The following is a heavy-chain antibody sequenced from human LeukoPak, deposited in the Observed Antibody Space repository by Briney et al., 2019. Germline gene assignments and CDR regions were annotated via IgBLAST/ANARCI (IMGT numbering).Heavy chain of an antibody. V-gene: IGHV3-23*01. CDR2: ISGSGGST. CDR3: AKDGGWELPNIGYYFDY. Sequence: QAGGSLRLSCAASGFTFSSYAMSWVRQAPGKGLEWVSAISGSGGSTYYADSVKGRFTISRDNSKNTLYLQMNSLRAEDTAVYYCAKDGGWELPNIGYYFDYWGQGTLVTVSS. CDR1: GFTFSSYA. D-gene: IGHD1-26*01. J-gene: IGHJ4*02.